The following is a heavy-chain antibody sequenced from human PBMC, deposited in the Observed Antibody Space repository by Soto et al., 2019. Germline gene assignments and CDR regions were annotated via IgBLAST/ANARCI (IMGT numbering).Heavy chain of an antibody. V-gene: IGHV1-58*02. CDR2: IVVGSGNT. J-gene: IGHJ3*02. D-gene: IGHD3-3*01. Sequence: SVKVSCKASGFTFTSSAMQWVRQARGQRLEWIGWIVVGSGNTNYAQKFQERVTITRDMSTSTAYMELSSLRSEDTAVYYCAADRGEYYDFWSGYYPGAFDIWGQGTMVTVSS. CDR3: AADRGEYYDFWSGYYPGAFDI. CDR1: GFTFTSSA.